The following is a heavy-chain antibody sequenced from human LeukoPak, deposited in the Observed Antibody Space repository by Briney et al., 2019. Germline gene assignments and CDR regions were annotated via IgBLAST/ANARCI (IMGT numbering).Heavy chain of an antibody. D-gene: IGHD6-13*01. CDR2: ISSSSSYI. CDR3: ARADAAAAGFDC. Sequence: GGSLRLSCASSGFTFSSYSMNWVRQAPGKGLEWVSSISSSSSYIYYADSVEGRFTISRDNAKNSLYLQMNSLRAEDTAVYYCARADAAAAGFDCWGQGTLVTVSS. J-gene: IGHJ4*02. CDR1: GFTFSSYS. V-gene: IGHV3-21*01.